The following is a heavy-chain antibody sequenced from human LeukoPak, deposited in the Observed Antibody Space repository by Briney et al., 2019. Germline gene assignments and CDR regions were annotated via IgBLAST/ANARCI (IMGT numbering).Heavy chain of an antibody. V-gene: IGHV3-21*03. CDR3: ARAVPGSSPDY. CDR1: GFTFSSCT. D-gene: IGHD4-17*01. Sequence: GGSLRLSCAASGFTFSSCTMNWVRQAPGKGLERVSSITSTSSYIYYAGSVKGRFTISRDNAKNSLYLQMNSLRAEDTAVYYCARAVPGSSPDYWGQGTLVTVSS. CDR2: ITSTSSYI. J-gene: IGHJ4*02.